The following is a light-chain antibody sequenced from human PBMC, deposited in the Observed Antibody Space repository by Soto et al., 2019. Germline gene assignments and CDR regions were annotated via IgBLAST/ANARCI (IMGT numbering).Light chain of an antibody. CDR3: CSYAGSYF. CDR2: DVS. V-gene: IGLV2-11*01. Sequence: QSVLTQPRSVSGSPGQSVTISCTGTSSDVGGYNYVSWYQQHPGKAPKLMIYDVSKRPSGVPDRFSGSKSGNTASLTISGPQAEDEADYYCCSYAGSYFFGTGTKVTVL. CDR1: SSDVGGYNY. J-gene: IGLJ1*01.